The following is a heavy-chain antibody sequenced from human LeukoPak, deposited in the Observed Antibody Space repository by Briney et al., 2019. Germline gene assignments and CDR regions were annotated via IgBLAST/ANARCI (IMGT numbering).Heavy chain of an antibody. CDR2: IRYDGNIK. Sequence: GGSLRLSCEASGFTFSTYGMHWVRQAPGKGLEWVAFIRYDGNIKYYADSVKGRFTISRDNSKNTLYLQMNSLRAGDTAVYYCARDLYPTPYGNSDYWGQGTLVTVSS. CDR1: GFTFSTYG. V-gene: IGHV3-30*02. J-gene: IGHJ4*02. D-gene: IGHD2-15*01. CDR3: ARDLYPTPYGNSDY.